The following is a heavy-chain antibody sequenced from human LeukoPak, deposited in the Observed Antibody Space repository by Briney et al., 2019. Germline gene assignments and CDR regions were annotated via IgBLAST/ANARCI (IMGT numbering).Heavy chain of an antibody. Sequence: SGGSLRLSCAASGFTVSSNSMSWVRQAPGKGLEWVSFIYSDNTHYSDSVKGRFTISRDNSKNTLYLQMNSLRAEDTAMYYCARLSGEYRYGDGDFDYWGQGTLVTVSS. D-gene: IGHD4-17*01. CDR1: GFTVSSNS. J-gene: IGHJ4*02. CDR2: IYSDNT. CDR3: ARLSGEYRYGDGDFDY. V-gene: IGHV3-53*01.